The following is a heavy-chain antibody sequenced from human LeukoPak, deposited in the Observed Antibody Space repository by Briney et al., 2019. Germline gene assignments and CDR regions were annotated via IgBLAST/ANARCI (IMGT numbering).Heavy chain of an antibody. J-gene: IGHJ6*03. CDR1: GFAFSNYW. CDR3: LAGYYYYYMDV. D-gene: IGHD3-16*01. Sequence: GGSLRLSCAASGFAFSNYWLHWVRQAPGKGLEWVACINTHGCSTNYADPVKFRFTIARDNAKNTLYLQMTSLSAEDTAVYYALAGYYYYYMDVWGKGTTVTVSS. V-gene: IGHV3-74*01. CDR2: INTHGCST.